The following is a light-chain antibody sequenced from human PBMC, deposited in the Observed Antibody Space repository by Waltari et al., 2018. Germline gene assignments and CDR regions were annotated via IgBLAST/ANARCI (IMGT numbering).Light chain of an antibody. J-gene: IGKJ4*01. CDR2: DAS. CDR1: ESVRSY. V-gene: IGKV3-11*01. Sequence: EIVLTQSPATLSLSPGEGATLSCRASESVRSYLAWYQQKPGQAPILLIYDASNRASGIPARFSGSGSGTDFTLSISSLEPEDFAVYYCQQRHNWPLTFGGGTKVEIK. CDR3: QQRHNWPLT.